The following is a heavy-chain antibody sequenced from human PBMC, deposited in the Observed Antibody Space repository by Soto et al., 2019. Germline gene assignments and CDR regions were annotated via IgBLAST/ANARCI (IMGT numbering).Heavy chain of an antibody. J-gene: IGHJ2*01. V-gene: IGHV1-18*01. CDR2: ISAYNGNT. CDR3: ARPGTLGGPGPYWYFDL. D-gene: IGHD3-10*01. CDR1: GYTFTSYG. Sequence: QVQLVQSGAEVKKPGASVKVSCKASGYTFTSYGISWVRQAPGQGLEWMGWISAYNGNTNHAQKLQGRVTMTTDTSTSTAYMELRSLRSDDTAVYYCARPGTLGGPGPYWYFDLWGRGSLVTVSS.